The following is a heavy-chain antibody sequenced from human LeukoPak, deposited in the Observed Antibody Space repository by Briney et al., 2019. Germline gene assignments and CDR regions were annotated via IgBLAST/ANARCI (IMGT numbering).Heavy chain of an antibody. V-gene: IGHV3-49*04. D-gene: IGHD3-3*01. CDR2: IRSKAYGGTT. J-gene: IGHJ4*02. CDR1: GFTFGDYA. Sequence: GGSLRLSCTASGFTFGDYAMSWVRQAPGKGLKWVGFIRSKAYGGTTEYAASVKGRFTISRDDSKSIAYLQMNSLKTEDTAVYYCTSGPTIFGVVNFPLDYWGQGTLVTVSS. CDR3: TSGPTIFGVVNFPLDY.